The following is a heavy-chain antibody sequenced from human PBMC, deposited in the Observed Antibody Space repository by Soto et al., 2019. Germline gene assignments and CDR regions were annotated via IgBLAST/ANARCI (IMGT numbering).Heavy chain of an antibody. D-gene: IGHD3-22*01. CDR2: IWNDGIRK. CDR1: GFTFSRYG. CDR3: ARDDDYEANAFDY. J-gene: IGHJ4*02. Sequence: PGGSLRLSCAASGFTFSRYGMHWVRQAPGKGLEWVALIWNDGIRKVYVDSVKGRFTISRDNSKNTLDLQMNSRRAEDTAVYYCARDDDYEANAFDYWGPGTLVTVSS. V-gene: IGHV3-33*01.